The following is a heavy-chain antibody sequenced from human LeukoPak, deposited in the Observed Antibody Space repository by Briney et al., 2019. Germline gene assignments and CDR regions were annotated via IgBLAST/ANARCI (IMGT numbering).Heavy chain of an antibody. Sequence: PGGSLRLSCAASGFTFSSYGMHWVRQAPGKGLEWVAVISYDGSNKYYADSVKGRFTISRDNSKNTLYLQMKSLRAEDTAVYYCAKDTGPGVSSTRNPIDYWGQGTLVTVSS. CDR2: ISYDGSNK. J-gene: IGHJ4*02. CDR1: GFTFSSYG. V-gene: IGHV3-30*18. D-gene: IGHD6-13*01. CDR3: AKDTGPGVSSTRNPIDY.